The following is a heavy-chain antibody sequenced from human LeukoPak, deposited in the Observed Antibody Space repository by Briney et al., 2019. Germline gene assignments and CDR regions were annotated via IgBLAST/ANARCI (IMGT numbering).Heavy chain of an antibody. J-gene: IGHJ5*02. D-gene: IGHD3-3*01. CDR3: ARVLTYYDFWSGLNWFDP. Sequence: ASVKVSCKASGYTFTSYGISWVRQAPGQGLEWMGWISAYNGNTNYAQKLQGRVTMTTDTSTSTAYMELRSLRSDDTAVYYCARVLTYYDFWSGLNWFDPWGQGTLVTVSS. V-gene: IGHV1-18*01. CDR2: ISAYNGNT. CDR1: GYTFTSYG.